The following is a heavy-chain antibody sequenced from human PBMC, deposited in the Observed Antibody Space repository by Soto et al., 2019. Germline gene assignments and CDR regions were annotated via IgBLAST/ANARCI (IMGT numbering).Heavy chain of an antibody. V-gene: IGHV4-59*01. CDR3: ARDRVGATTGHWFDP. D-gene: IGHD1-26*01. CDR2: IYYSGST. Sequence: SETLSLTCTVSGGSISSYYWSWIRQPPGKGLEWIGYIYYSGSTNYNPSLKSRVTISVDTSKNQFSLKLSSVTAADTAVYYCARDRVGATTGHWFDPWGQGTLVTVSS. J-gene: IGHJ5*02. CDR1: GGSISSYY.